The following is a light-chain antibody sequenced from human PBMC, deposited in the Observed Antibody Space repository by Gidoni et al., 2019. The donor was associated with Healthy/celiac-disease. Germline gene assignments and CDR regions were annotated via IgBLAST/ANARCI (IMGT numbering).Light chain of an antibody. V-gene: IGLV1-40*01. CDR3: QSYDSSLVV. J-gene: IGLJ2*01. Sequence: QSVLTQPPSLSWAPGQRVTISCTGSSSNIGAGYDVHWYQQLPGTAPKLLIYGNSNRPSGVPDRFSGSKSGTSASLAITGLQAEDEADYYCQSYDSSLVVFGGGTKLTVL. CDR1: SSNIGAGYD. CDR2: GNS.